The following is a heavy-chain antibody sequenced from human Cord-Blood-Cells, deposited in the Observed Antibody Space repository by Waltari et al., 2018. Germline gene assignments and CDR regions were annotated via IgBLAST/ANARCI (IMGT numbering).Heavy chain of an antibody. D-gene: IGHD6-19*01. J-gene: IGHJ4*02. CDR3: ARGPPSGYSSGWYVY. CDR2: IIPIFGTA. Sequence: QVQLVQSGAEVKKPGSSVKVSCKASGAPFSSYAIRWVRQAPGQGLEWMGGIIPIFGTANYAQKFQGRVTITADESTSTAYMELSSLRSEDTAVYYCARGPPSGYSSGWYVYWGQGTLVTVSS. V-gene: IGHV1-69*01. CDR1: GAPFSSYA.